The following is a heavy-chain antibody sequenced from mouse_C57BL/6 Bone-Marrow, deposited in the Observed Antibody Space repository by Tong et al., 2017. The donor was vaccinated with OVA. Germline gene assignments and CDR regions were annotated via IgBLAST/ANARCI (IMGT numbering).Heavy chain of an antibody. CDR1: GYTFTSYW. CDR3: ARAGLDY. Sequence: VQLQESGAELARPGASVKLSCKASGYTFTSYWMQWVKQRPGQGLEWIGAIYPGDGDTRYTQKFKGKATLTADKSYSTAYMQRSRLASEDSAVYYCARAGLDYWGQGTSVTVSS. V-gene: IGHV1-87*01. J-gene: IGHJ4*01. CDR2: IYPGDGDT.